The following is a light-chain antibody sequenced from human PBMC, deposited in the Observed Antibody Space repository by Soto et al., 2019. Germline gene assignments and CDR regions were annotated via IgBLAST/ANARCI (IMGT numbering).Light chain of an antibody. J-gene: IGKJ5*01. V-gene: IGKV1-39*01. CDR1: QSISSY. CDR2: AAS. Sequence: DIQMTQSPSSLSASVGDRVTITCRASQSISSYLNWYQHKPGKAPKLLIYAASSLQKRGPTTCSRSGSGTYSTLTMMCIPAQDFATDYCQQTHSSSITGGQATRLEIK. CDR3: QQTHSSSIT.